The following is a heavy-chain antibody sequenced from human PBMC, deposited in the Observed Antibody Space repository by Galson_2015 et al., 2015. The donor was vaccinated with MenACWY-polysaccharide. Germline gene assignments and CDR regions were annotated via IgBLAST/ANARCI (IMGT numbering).Heavy chain of an antibody. CDR2: ISGSGGST. CDR1: GFTFSSYA. V-gene: IGHV3-23*01. CDR3: AKGEEIIVVVSIDY. Sequence: SLRLSCAASGFTFSSYAMSWVRQAPGKGLEWVSAISGSGGSTYYADSVKGRFTISRDNSKNTLYLQMNSLRAEDTAVYYCAKGEEIIVVVSIDYWGQGTLVTVSS. D-gene: IGHD3-22*01. J-gene: IGHJ4*02.